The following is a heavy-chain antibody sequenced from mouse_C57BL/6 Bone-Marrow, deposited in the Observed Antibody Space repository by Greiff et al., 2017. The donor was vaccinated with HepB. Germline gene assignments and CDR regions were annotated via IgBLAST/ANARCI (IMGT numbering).Heavy chain of an antibody. CDR2: ISYDGSN. Sequence: EVKLVESGPGLVKPSQSLSLTCSVTGYSITSGYYWNWIRQFPGNKLEWMGYISYDGSNNYNPSLKNRISITRDTSKNQFFLKLNSVTTEDTATYYCARSYDHYFDYWGQGTTLTVSS. CDR1: GYSITSGYY. CDR3: ARSYDHYFDY. D-gene: IGHD2-3*01. J-gene: IGHJ2*01. V-gene: IGHV3-6*01.